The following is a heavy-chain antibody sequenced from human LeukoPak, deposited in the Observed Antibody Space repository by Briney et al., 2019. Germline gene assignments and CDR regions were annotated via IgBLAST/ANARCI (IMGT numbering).Heavy chain of an antibody. J-gene: IGHJ4*02. V-gene: IGHV4-30-2*01. CDR2: IYHSGST. CDR1: GVSISSGGYY. CDR3: ARDGSRGFMTYYYGSGSYFDY. Sequence: SQTLSLTCTVSGVSISSGGYYWSWIRQPPGKGLEWIGYIYHSGSTYYNPSLKSRVTISVDRSKNQFSLKLSSVTAADTAVYYCARDGSRGFMTYYYGSGSYFDYWGQGTLVTVSS. D-gene: IGHD3-10*01.